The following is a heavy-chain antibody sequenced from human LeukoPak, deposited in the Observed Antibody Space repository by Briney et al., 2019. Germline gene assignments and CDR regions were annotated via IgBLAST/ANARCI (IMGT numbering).Heavy chain of an antibody. J-gene: IGHJ4*02. CDR1: GGSFSGYY. Sequence: SETLSLTCAVYGGSFSGYYWSWIRQPPGKGLEWIGEIDHSGSTNYNPSLKSRVTISVDTSKNQFSLKLSSVTAADTAVYYCARSVCSGGSCYLFDYWGQGTLVTVSS. CDR3: ARSVCSGGSCYLFDY. V-gene: IGHV4-34*01. CDR2: IDHSGST. D-gene: IGHD2-15*01.